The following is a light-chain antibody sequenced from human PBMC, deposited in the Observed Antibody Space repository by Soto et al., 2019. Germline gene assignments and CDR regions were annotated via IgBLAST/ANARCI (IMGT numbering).Light chain of an antibody. CDR3: HHYNHCPFT. CDR1: QSVSSN. J-gene: IGKJ2*01. CDR2: GAS. V-gene: IGKV3-15*01. Sequence: EIVMTQSPATLSVSPGERATLSCRASQSVSSNLAWYQQKPGQAPRLLIYGASTRATGIPARFSGRGSGTYFTLTISSLQSEYFALFYYHHYNHCPFTFGPGTQLQIK.